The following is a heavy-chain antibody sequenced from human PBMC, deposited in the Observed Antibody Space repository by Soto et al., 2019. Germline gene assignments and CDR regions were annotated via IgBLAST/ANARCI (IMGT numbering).Heavy chain of an antibody. D-gene: IGHD1-26*01. CDR1: GFTFSSYA. V-gene: IGHV3-23*01. CDR2: ISGSGGST. J-gene: IGHJ4*02. Sequence: GGSLRLSFAASGFTFSSYAMSWVRQAPGKGLEWVSSISGSGGSTYYADSVKVRFTISRDNSKNTLYLQMNSLRAEDTAVYYCATRSNKGIVAATQAAXWGQGTMVTVSX. CDR3: ATRSNKGIVAATQAAX.